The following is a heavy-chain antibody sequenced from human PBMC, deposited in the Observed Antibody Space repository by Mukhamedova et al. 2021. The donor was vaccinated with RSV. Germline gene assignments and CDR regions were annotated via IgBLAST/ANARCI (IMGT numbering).Heavy chain of an antibody. Sequence: EYMGWINPNTGDTNYAQNFQGRVTMTSDTSISTAYMELSRLRSDDTAIYYCTRDTSGARFDYWGQGTLVTVPS. CDR3: TRDTSGARFDY. CDR2: INPNTGDT. D-gene: IGHD5-12*01. V-gene: IGHV1-2*02. J-gene: IGHJ4*02.